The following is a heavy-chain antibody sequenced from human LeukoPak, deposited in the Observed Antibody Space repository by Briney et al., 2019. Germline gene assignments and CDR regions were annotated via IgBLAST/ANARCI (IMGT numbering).Heavy chain of an antibody. CDR3: ARLLDNDISGDPDTFNV. CDR1: GGSLSGHY. J-gene: IGHJ3*01. CDR2: VSYTGRT. Sequence: SETLSLTCTVSGGSLSGHYWSWIRQPPGKRLEWIGYVSYTGRTKYNPSLQSRVTISIDTSKSQSSLKLTSVTSADTAVYSCARLLDNDISGDPDTFNVWGQGTTVIVSS. V-gene: IGHV4-59*11. D-gene: IGHD3-22*01.